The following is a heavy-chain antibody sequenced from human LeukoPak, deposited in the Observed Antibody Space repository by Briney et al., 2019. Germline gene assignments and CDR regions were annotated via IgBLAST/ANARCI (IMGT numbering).Heavy chain of an antibody. D-gene: IGHD3-10*01. Sequence: GGSLRLSCAASGFTFSSYAMSWVRQAPWKELEWVSAISGSGGSTYYADSVKGRFTISRDNSKNTLYLQMNSLRAEDTAVYYCAKDGSGSYDYWGQGTLVTVSS. V-gene: IGHV3-23*01. CDR3: AKDGSGSYDY. CDR1: GFTFSSYA. CDR2: ISGSGGST. J-gene: IGHJ4*02.